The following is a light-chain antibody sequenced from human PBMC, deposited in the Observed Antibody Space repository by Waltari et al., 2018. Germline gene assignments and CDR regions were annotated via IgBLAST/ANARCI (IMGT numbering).Light chain of an antibody. CDR2: EGS. CDR1: TSDAGSYNL. V-gene: IGLV2-23*01. CDR3: CSYAGSRGEV. J-gene: IGLJ1*01. Sequence: QSALTQPASVSVSHGQSITISCPGTTSDAGSYNLVSWYQQHPGTAPKLMIYEGSKLPSGVSKRFSGSKSGNTASLTISGLQAEDEADYYCCSYAGSRGEVFGTGTKVTVL.